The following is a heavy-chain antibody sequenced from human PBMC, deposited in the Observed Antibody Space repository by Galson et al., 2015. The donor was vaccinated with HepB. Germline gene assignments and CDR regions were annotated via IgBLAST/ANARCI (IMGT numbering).Heavy chain of an antibody. J-gene: IGHJ5*02. CDR1: GFTFSSYA. CDR3: ARSIYDSSGYFP. V-gene: IGHV3-30-3*01. D-gene: IGHD3-22*01. Sequence: SLRLSCAASGFTFSSYAMHWVRQAPGKGLEWVAVISYDGSNKYYADSVKGRFTISRDNSKNTLYLQMNSLRAEDTAVYYCARSIYDSSGYFPWGQGTLVTVSS. CDR2: ISYDGSNK.